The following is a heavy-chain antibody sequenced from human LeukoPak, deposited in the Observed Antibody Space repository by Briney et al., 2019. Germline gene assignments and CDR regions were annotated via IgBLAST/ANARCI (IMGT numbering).Heavy chain of an antibody. CDR2: IIPIFGTA. D-gene: IGHD6-13*01. CDR3: ARDRSSSWFLNYYYYMDV. J-gene: IGHJ6*03. CDR1: GGTFSSYA. V-gene: IGHV1-69*05. Sequence: GSSVKVSCKASGGTFSSYAISWVRQAPGQGLEWMGGIIPIFGTANYAQKLQGRVTMTTDTSTSTAYMELRSLRSDDTAVYYCARDRSSSWFLNYYYYMDVWGKGTTVTVSS.